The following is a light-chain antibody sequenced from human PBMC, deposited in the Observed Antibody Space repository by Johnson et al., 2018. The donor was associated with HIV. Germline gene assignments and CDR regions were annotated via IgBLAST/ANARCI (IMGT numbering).Light chain of an antibody. CDR1: ISNIGNNY. Sequence: QSVLTQPPSVSAAPGQNVTISCSGNISNIGNNYVSWYQHFPGTAPKLLIYDNNKRPSGIPYRFSGSKSGTSAILDITGLRPEDEADYYCVTWDTSLGAHYVFGTGTKVTVL. CDR2: DNN. J-gene: IGLJ1*01. CDR3: VTWDTSLGAHYV. V-gene: IGLV1-51*01.